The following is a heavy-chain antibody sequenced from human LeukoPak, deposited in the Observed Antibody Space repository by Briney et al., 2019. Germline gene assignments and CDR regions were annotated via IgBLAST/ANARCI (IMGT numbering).Heavy chain of an antibody. V-gene: IGHV4-38-2*02. D-gene: IGHD5-24*01. J-gene: IGHJ4*02. CDR2: IYYSGST. CDR1: GYSISSGYY. CDR3: ARTIGRKQIDY. Sequence: SETLSLTCTVSGYSISSGYYWGWIRQPPGKGLEWIGSIYYSGSTFYNPSLKSRVTMSLDTSKNQFSLKLSSVTAADTAVYYCARTIGRKQIDYWGQGTLVTVSS.